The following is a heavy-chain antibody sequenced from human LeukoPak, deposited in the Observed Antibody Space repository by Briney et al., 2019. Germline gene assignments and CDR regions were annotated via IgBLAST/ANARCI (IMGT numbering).Heavy chain of an antibody. J-gene: IGHJ4*02. CDR3: ARKSASGNYPLDY. Sequence: QSGGSLRLSCAASGFNFGGYSMTWVRQAPGKGLEWVSVMSADSATTFYADSVKGRFTISRDNAKNTVFLQMGSLRAEDTALYYCARKSASGNYPLDYWGQGTLVTVSS. V-gene: IGHV3-23*01. CDR2: MSADSATT. CDR1: GFNFGGYS. D-gene: IGHD3-10*01.